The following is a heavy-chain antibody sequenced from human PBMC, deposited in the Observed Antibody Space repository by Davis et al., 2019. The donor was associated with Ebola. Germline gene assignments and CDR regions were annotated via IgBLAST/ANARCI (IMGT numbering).Heavy chain of an antibody. D-gene: IGHD4-17*01. CDR3: TTGHQMTKVTTSLDH. CDR2: IWYDGSNK. J-gene: IGHJ4*02. Sequence: GESLKISCAASGFTFSSYGMHWVRQAPGKGLEWVAVIWYDGSNKYYADSVKGRFTISRDNSKNTLYLQMNSLRAEDTAVYYCTTGHQMTKVTTSLDHWGQGTPVIVSS. CDR1: GFTFSSYG. V-gene: IGHV3-33*01.